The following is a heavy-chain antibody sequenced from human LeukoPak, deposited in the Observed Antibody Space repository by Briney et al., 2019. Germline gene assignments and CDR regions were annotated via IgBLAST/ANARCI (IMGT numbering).Heavy chain of an antibody. J-gene: IGHJ5*02. CDR2: ISGSGGST. CDR1: GFTFSSYA. D-gene: IGHD3-3*01. V-gene: IGHV3-23*01. Sequence: GGSLGLSCAASGFTFSSYAMSWVRQAPGKGLEWVSAISGSGGSTYYADSVKGRFTISRDNSKNTLYLQMNSLRAEDTAVYYCAKDYDFWSVNWFGPWGQGTLVTVSS. CDR3: AKDYDFWSVNWFGP.